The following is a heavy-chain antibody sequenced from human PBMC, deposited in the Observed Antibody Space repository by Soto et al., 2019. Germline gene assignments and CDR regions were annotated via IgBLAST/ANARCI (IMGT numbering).Heavy chain of an antibody. D-gene: IGHD6-13*01. CDR3: ARGGSSSWYPYYGMDV. CDR2: INHSGST. V-gene: IGHV4-34*01. J-gene: IGHJ6*02. CDR1: GGSFSGYY. Sequence: SETLSLTCAVYGGSFSGYYWSWVRQPPGKGLEWIGEINHSGSTNYNPSLKSRVTISVDTSKNQFSLKLSSVTAADTAVYYCARGGSSSWYPYYGMDVWGQGTTVTVSS.